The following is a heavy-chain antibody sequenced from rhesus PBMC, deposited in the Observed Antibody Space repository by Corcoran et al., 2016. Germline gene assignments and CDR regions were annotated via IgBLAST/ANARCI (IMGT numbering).Heavy chain of an antibody. CDR3: ARENIAAAGRVDY. J-gene: IGHJ4*01. V-gene: IGHV4S7*01. CDR1: GGSIRGYYL. D-gene: IGHD6-25*01. Sequence: QVQLQESGPGVVKPSETLSLTCAVSGGSIRGYYLWSWIRQPPGKGLEWIGYIYGGSGSTSYNPSLKNRVTISKDTSKNQFSLKLSSVTAADTAVYYCARENIAAAGRVDYWGQGVLVTVSS. CDR2: IYGGSGST.